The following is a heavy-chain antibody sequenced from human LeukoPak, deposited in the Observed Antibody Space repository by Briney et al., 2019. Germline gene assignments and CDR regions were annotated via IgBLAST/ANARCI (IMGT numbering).Heavy chain of an antibody. CDR1: GGSISSSSYY. Sequence: PSETLSLTCTVSGGSISSSSYYWGWIRQPPGKGLEWIGSIYYSGSTYYNPSLKSRVTISVDTSKNQFSLKLSSVTAADTAVYYCARDGGYCSGGSCQNWFDPWGRGALVTVSS. V-gene: IGHV4-39*07. CDR3: ARDGGYCSGGSCQNWFDP. CDR2: IYYSGST. J-gene: IGHJ5*02. D-gene: IGHD2-15*01.